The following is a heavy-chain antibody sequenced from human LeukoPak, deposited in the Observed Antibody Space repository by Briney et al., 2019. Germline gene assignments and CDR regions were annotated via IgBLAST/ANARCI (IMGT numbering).Heavy chain of an antibody. Sequence: GGSLRLSCAASGFTFDDYAMHWVRQAPGKGLEWVSGISWNSGSIGYADSVKGRFTISRDNAKNSLYLQMNSLRAEDTALYYCAKDMRRITMIVVARGPFGYWGQGTLVTVSS. CDR1: GFTFDDYA. D-gene: IGHD3-22*01. V-gene: IGHV3-9*01. CDR3: AKDMRRITMIVVARGPFGY. J-gene: IGHJ4*02. CDR2: ISWNSGSI.